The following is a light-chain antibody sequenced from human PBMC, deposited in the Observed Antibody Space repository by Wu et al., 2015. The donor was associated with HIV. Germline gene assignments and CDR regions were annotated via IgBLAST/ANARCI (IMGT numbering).Light chain of an antibody. Sequence: ENVLTQSPGTLSLSPGERATLSCRASQSVSSTYLAWYQQKPGQAPRLLIYGASSRATGIPDRFSGSGSGTDFTPTISSLEPEDFAVYYCQQRDNWLTFGGGTKVEIK. V-gene: IGKV3D-20*02. CDR2: GAS. CDR1: QSVSSTY. CDR3: QQRDNWLT. J-gene: IGKJ4*01.